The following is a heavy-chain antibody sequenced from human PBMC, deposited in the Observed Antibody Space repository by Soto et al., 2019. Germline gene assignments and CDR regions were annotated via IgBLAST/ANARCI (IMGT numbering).Heavy chain of an antibody. J-gene: IGHJ4*02. CDR2: ISSSSNSI. V-gene: IGHV3-21*01. D-gene: IGHD1-26*01. CDR3: ARGSGSLLKAAFDY. Sequence: EVQLVASGGGLVEPGGSLRLSCAASGFTFSVYSMNWVRQAPGKGLEWVSSISSSSNSIYYTDSVQGRFTISRDNAKNSLYLQMNSLRAEDTAVYYCARGSGSLLKAAFDYWGQGTLVTVSS. CDR1: GFTFSVYS.